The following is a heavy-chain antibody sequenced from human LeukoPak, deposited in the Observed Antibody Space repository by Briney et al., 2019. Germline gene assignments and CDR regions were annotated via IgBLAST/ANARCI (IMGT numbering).Heavy chain of an antibody. CDR3: ARRGESTTYGDYRFDY. V-gene: IGHV3-23*01. Sequence: GGSLRLSCAVSKFAFSSYAMSWVRQAPGKGLEWVSAISGGGGNTYYADSVKGRFTISRDNSKNTLFLQMNSLRAEDTAVYYCARRGESTTYGDYRFDYWGQGTLVTVSS. CDR1: KFAFSSYA. J-gene: IGHJ4*02. CDR2: ISGGGGNT. D-gene: IGHD4-17*01.